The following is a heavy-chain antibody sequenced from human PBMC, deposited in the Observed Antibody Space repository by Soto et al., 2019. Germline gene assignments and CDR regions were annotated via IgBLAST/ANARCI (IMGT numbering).Heavy chain of an antibody. V-gene: IGHV4-30-4*01. Sequence: QVQLQESGPGLVKPSQTLSLTCTVSGGSISSDDYYWRWIRQPPGKGLEWIGHIYYGGSTYYNTSLTSRVTLSLDTSKNQCSMKLSSVTAADTAVYYCARGNYCSGLPCDYFFDYWGQGTLVTVSS. CDR2: IYYGGST. CDR3: ARGNYCSGLPCDYFFDY. CDR1: GGSISSDDYY. D-gene: IGHD2-15*01. J-gene: IGHJ4*02.